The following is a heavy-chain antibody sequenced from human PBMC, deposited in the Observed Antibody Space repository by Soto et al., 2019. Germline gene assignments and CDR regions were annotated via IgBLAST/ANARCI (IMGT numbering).Heavy chain of an antibody. J-gene: IGHJ4*02. CDR3: AREAVVPAAHYFDY. CDR1: GHTLSGHS. CDR2: INPILGKT. Sequence: ASVKISCKASGHTLSGHSMHWVRQAPGQGLEWMGWINPILGKTNYAQKFQDWVTITWDTSISTAYMELSSLRSEDTAVYYCAREAVVPAAHYFDYWGQGTLVTVSS. D-gene: IGHD2-2*01. V-gene: IGHV1-2*04.